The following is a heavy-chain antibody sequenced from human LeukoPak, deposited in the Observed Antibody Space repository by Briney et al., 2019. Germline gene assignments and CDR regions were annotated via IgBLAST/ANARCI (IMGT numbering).Heavy chain of an antibody. J-gene: IGHJ5*02. CDR1: GGSISSSSYY. V-gene: IGHV4-39*01. Sequence: KPSETLSLTCTVSGGSISSSSYYWGWIRQPPGKWLEWIGSIYYSGTTYYNPSLKSRVTISVDTSKNQFSLKLSSVTAADTAVYYCARQLRNWFDPWGQGTLVTVSS. CDR3: ARQLRNWFDP. CDR2: IYYSGTT.